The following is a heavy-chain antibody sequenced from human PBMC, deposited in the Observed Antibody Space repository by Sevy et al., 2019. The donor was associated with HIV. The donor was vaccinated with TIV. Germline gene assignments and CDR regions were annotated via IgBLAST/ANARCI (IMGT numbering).Heavy chain of an antibody. V-gene: IGHV3-30-3*01. Sequence: GGSLRLSCAASGFTFSSYAMHWVRQAPGKGLEWVAVISYDGSNKYYADSVKGRFTISRDNSKNTLYLQMNSLRAEDTAVYYCARAQGVGGSSWYGAIVYWGQGTLVTVSS. J-gene: IGHJ4*02. D-gene: IGHD6-13*01. CDR2: ISYDGSNK. CDR1: GFTFSSYA. CDR3: ARAQGVGGSSWYGAIVY.